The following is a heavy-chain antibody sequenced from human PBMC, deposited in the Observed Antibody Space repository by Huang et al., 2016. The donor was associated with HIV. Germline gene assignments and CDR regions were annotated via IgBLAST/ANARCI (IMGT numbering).Heavy chain of an antibody. CDR1: GYTFTSYG. V-gene: IGHV1-18*01. D-gene: IGHD3-9*01. Sequence: QIQLVQSGPEVKKPGASVKVACKASGYTFTSYGISWVRQAPGQGLEWLGSISSYMGNATLTRKGQGRVTMTRDTSTNTAYMELKSLRSDDTSVDYCARITLTGYFDYWGQGTLVTVSS. CDR3: ARITLTGYFDY. J-gene: IGHJ4*02. CDR2: ISSYMGNA.